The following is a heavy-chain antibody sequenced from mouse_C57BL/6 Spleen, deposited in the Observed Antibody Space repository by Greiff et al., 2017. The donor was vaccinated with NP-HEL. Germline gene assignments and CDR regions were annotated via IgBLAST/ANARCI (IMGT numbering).Heavy chain of an antibody. Sequence: EVKVVESGGGLVKPGGSLKLSCAASGFTFSDYGMHWVRQAPEKGLEWVAYISSGSSTIYYADTVKGRFTISRDNAKNTLFLQMTRLRSEDTAMYYCARNPRFAYWGQGTLVTVSA. CDR1: GFTFSDYG. V-gene: IGHV5-17*01. CDR2: ISSGSSTI. CDR3: ARNPRFAY. J-gene: IGHJ3*01.